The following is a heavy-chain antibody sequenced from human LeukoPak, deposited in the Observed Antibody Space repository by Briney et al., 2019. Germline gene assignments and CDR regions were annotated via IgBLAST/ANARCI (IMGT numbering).Heavy chain of an antibody. CDR1: GGSISSYY. J-gene: IGHJ3*02. D-gene: IGHD1-26*01. Sequence: SETLSLTCTVSGGSISSYYWSWIRQPPGKGLEWIGYIYYSGSTYYNPSLKSRVTISVDTSKNQFSLKLSSVTAADTAVYYCARSVEGATPDAFDIWGQGTMVTVSS. CDR2: IYYSGST. V-gene: IGHV4-30-4*08. CDR3: ARSVEGATPDAFDI.